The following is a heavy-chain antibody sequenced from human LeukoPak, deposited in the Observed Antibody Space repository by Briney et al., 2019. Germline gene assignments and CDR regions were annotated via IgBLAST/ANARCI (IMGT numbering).Heavy chain of an antibody. CDR2: MKPNSGNT. J-gene: IGHJ6*02. D-gene: IGHD6-19*01. Sequence: ASVKVSCKASGYTFTSYDINWVRQATGQGLEWMGWMKPNSGNTGYAQKFQGRVTMTRNTSISTAYMELSSLRSEDTAVYYCASNIAVAGMLGYYYYYGMDVWGQGTTVTVSS. CDR1: GYTFTSYD. CDR3: ASNIAVAGMLGYYYYYGMDV. V-gene: IGHV1-8*01.